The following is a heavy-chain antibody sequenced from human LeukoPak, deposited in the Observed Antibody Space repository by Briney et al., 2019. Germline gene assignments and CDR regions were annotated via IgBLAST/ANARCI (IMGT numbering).Heavy chain of an antibody. J-gene: IGHJ4*02. V-gene: IGHV3-48*04. CDR3: ARGTIFGRGPFDI. Sequence: GGSLRLSCAASGFSFSGYNMHWVRQAPGKGLEWVSFISSTSGTIHYTDSVKGRFTISRDNAKNSLYLQLNSLRAEDTAVYHCARGTIFGRGPFDIWGLGTLVTVSS. CDR2: ISSTSGTI. CDR1: GFSFSGYN. D-gene: IGHD3-3*01.